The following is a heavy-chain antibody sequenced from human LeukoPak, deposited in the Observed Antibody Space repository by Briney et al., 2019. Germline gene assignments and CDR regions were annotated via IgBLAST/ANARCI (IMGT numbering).Heavy chain of an antibody. J-gene: IGHJ4*02. Sequence: PGESLRLSCAASGFTFSSYSMNWVRQAPGKGLEWVSYISSSSSTVYYADSVRGRFTISRDNAKNSLYLQMNSLRAEDTAVYYCAGSPTDIVVVPAIEEQALHSSSWTTPSDYWGQGTLVTVSS. V-gene: IGHV3-48*04. CDR3: AGSPTDIVVVPAIEEQALHSSSWTTPSDY. CDR1: GFTFSSYS. D-gene: IGHD2-2*01. CDR2: ISSSSSTV.